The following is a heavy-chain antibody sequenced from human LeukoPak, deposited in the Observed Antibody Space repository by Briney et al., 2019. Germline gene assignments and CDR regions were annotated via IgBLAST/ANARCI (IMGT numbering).Heavy chain of an antibody. CDR2: IYYSGST. Sequence: SETLSLTCTVSGGSISSYYWSWIRQPPGKGLEWIGYIYYSGSTNYNPSLKSRVTVSVDTSKNQFSLKLSSVTAADTAVYYCARGLNYDSSGYYYKGAFDIWGQGTMVTVSS. D-gene: IGHD3-22*01. V-gene: IGHV4-59*01. CDR1: GGSISSYY. J-gene: IGHJ3*02. CDR3: ARGLNYDSSGYYYKGAFDI.